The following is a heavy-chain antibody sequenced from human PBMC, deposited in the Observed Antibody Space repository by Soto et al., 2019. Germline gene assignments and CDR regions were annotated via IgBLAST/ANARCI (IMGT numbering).Heavy chain of an antibody. Sequence: GSLRLSCAASGFTFSSYAMSWVRQAPGKGLEWVSAISGSGGSTYYADSVKGRFTISRDNSKNTLYLQMNSLRAEDTAVYYCAKYYYDSSGYYVYYYYGMDVWGQGTTVTVSS. CDR3: AKYYYDSSGYYVYYYYGMDV. J-gene: IGHJ6*02. CDR1: GFTFSSYA. D-gene: IGHD3-22*01. CDR2: ISGSGGST. V-gene: IGHV3-23*01.